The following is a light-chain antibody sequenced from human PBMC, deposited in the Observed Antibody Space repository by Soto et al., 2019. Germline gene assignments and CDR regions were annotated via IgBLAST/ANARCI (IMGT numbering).Light chain of an antibody. J-gene: IGKJ2*01. Sequence: DIQMTQSPSSLSASVGDRVTITCRASESIANYLNWYQQKPGKAPNLLIYAASTLQTGVPSRFSGSVSGTDFPLTISSLQTEDCATYFCQQSYISPSTFGQGTKLDI. CDR2: AAS. V-gene: IGKV1-39*01. CDR3: QQSYISPST. CDR1: ESIANY.